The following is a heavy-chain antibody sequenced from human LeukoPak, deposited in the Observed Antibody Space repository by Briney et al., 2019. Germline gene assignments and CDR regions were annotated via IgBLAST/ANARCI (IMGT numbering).Heavy chain of an antibody. Sequence: GGSLRLSCAASGFTFTTYTMIWVRQAPGRGLEWVSSISSSSSYVYSADSVKGRFTISRGNAKNSLYLQMNSLRAEDTAVYYCARRGDCSGGTCYAFDYWGQGTLVTVSS. V-gene: IGHV3-21*06. CDR2: ISSSSSYV. CDR1: GFTFTTYT. CDR3: ARRGDCSGGTCYAFDY. D-gene: IGHD2-15*01. J-gene: IGHJ4*02.